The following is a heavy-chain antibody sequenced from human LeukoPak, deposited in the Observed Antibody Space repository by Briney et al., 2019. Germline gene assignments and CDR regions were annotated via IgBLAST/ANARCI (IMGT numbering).Heavy chain of an antibody. CDR2: ISGSGGST. D-gene: IGHD3-10*01. V-gene: IGHV3-23*01. CDR1: GFTFSSYA. Sequence: GGSLRLSCAASGFTFSSYAMSWVRQAPGKGLEWVSAISGSGGSTYYADSVKGRFTISRDNSKNTLYPQMNSLRAEDTAVYYCAKPLYGSGSYSDYWGQGTLVTVSS. J-gene: IGHJ4*02. CDR3: AKPLYGSGSYSDY.